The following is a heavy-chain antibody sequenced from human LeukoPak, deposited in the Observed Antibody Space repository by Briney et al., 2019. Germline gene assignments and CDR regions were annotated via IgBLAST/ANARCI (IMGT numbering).Heavy chain of an antibody. V-gene: IGHV3-30*18. Sequence: PGRTLRLSCAASGFTFSSYGMHWVRQAAGKGLEWVAVISYDGSNKYYADSVKGRFTISRDNSKNTLYLQMNSLRAEDTAVYYCAKAFSIAAASKGVDYWGQGTLVTVSS. CDR1: GFTFSSYG. J-gene: IGHJ4*02. CDR2: ISYDGSNK. D-gene: IGHD6-13*01. CDR3: AKAFSIAAASKGVDY.